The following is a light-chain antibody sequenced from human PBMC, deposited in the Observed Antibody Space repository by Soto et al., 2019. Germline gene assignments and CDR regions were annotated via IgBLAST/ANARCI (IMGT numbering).Light chain of an antibody. V-gene: IGKV3-20*01. CDR3: QQYGSSPGT. Sequence: IVLPQSPCTLSLSPGERATLSCRASQSVSSSYLAWYQQKPGQAPRLLIYGASSRATGIPDRFSGSGSGTDFTLTISRLEPEDFAVYYCQQYGSSPGTFGQGTKV. CDR1: QSVSSSY. J-gene: IGKJ1*01. CDR2: GAS.